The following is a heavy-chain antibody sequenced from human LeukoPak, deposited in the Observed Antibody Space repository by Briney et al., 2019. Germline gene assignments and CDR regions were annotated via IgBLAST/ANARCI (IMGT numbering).Heavy chain of an antibody. CDR2: ISWNSGSI. CDR1: GFTFSSYA. CDR3: AKGKNYYGMDV. Sequence: GRSLRLSCAASGFTFSSYAMHWVRQAPGKGLEWVSGISWNSGSIGYADSVKGRFTISRDNAKNSLYLQMNSLRAEDTALYYCAKGKNYYGMDVWGQGTTVTVSS. J-gene: IGHJ6*02. V-gene: IGHV3-9*01.